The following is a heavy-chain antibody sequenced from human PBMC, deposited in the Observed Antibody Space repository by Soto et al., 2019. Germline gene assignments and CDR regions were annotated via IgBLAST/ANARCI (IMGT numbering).Heavy chain of an antibody. V-gene: IGHV3-21*01. D-gene: IGHD3-3*01. CDR1: GFTFSSYS. CDR3: ARELKGSFWSGYYSYFDY. J-gene: IGHJ4*02. Sequence: GGSLRLSCAASGFTFSSYSMNWVRQAPGKGLEWVSSISSSSSYIYYADSVKGRFTISRDNAKNSLYLQMNSLRAEDTAVYYCARELKGSFWSGYYSYFDYWGQGTLVTVSS. CDR2: ISSSSSYI.